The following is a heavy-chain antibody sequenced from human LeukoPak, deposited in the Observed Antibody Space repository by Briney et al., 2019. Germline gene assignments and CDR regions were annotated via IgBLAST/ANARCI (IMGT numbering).Heavy chain of an antibody. D-gene: IGHD6-19*01. CDR3: AKDVVLWLGPTYFDY. CDR1: AFTFNNYA. CDR2: ISGSGENT. Sequence: GGSLRLSCAASAFTFNNYAMHWVRQAPGKGLEWVSGISGSGENTYYADSAKGRFTISRDNSKNTLYLQLNSLRAEDTAVYYCAKDVVLWLGPTYFDYWGQGTLVTVSS. J-gene: IGHJ4*02. V-gene: IGHV3-23*01.